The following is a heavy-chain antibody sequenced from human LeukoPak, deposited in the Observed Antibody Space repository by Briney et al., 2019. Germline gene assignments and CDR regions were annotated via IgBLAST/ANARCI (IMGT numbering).Heavy chain of an antibody. V-gene: IGHV1-69*02. CDR1: GGTFNSYT. CDR2: IIPILGIA. Sequence: SVKVSCKASGGTFNSYTISWVRQAPGQGLEWMGRIIPILGIANYAQKFQGRVTITADKSTSTAYMELSSLRSEDTAVYYCACPGITFGGVRFDPWGQGTLVTVSS. CDR3: ACPGITFGGVRFDP. D-gene: IGHD3-16*01. J-gene: IGHJ5*02.